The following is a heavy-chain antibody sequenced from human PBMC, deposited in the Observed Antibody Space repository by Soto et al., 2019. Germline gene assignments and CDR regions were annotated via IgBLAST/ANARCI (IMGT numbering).Heavy chain of an antibody. Sequence: PSQTLSLTWSVSCGSLSNYYWSWIRQPPGKGLEWIGYIYYSGSPNYNPSLKSRLTIAVDTAKNQFSLKLSSVTAADTAVYYCARDSNSQNWFDPWGQGTLVTVSS. CDR2: IYYSGSP. CDR3: ARDSNSQNWFDP. J-gene: IGHJ5*02. CDR1: CGSLSNYY. D-gene: IGHD6-13*01. V-gene: IGHV4-59*01.